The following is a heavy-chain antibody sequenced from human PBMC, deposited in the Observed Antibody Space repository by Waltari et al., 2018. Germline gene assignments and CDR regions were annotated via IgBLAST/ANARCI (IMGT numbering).Heavy chain of an antibody. D-gene: IGHD2-2*02. CDR2: IYYSGST. V-gene: IGHV4-39*01. J-gene: IGHJ4*02. CDR1: GGSISSSSYY. CDR3: ARHIYCSSTSCYSFDY. Sequence: QLQLQESGPGLVKPLETLSLTCTVSGGSISSSSYYWGWIRQPPGKGLEWIGSIYYSGSTYYNPSLKSRVSISVDTSKNQFSLRLSSVTAADTAVYYCARHIYCSSTSCYSFDYWGQGTLVTVSS.